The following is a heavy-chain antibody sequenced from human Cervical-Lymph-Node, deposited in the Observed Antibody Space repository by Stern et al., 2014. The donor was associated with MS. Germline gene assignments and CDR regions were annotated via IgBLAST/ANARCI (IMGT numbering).Heavy chain of an antibody. CDR3: ARRYCSTTSCYNYYGMDV. J-gene: IGHJ6*02. V-gene: IGHV4-61*08. Sequence: QLQLQESGPGLVKPSETLSLTCTVSSGSVSSSGYYWNWVRQPPGKGLEWIGYIYYSGSSDYNPSLKGRVTISVDTSKNQVSLKLGSVTAADTAGYYCARRYCSTTSCYNYYGMDVWGQGTTVTVSS. CDR2: IYYSGSS. D-gene: IGHD2-2*02. CDR1: SGSVSSSGYY.